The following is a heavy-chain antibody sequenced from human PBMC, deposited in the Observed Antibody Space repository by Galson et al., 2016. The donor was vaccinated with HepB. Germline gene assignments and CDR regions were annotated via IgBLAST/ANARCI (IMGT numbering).Heavy chain of an antibody. CDR3: AREGWAAAGTFDN. Sequence: SVKVSCKASGYTFNDFGIHWVRQAPGQRPEWMGWTSAGNDDTKYSQKFQGSLIVSRDTFANSAYLDLSSLRSEDTAVYYCAREGWAAAGTFDNWGQGTRVTVSS. CDR2: TSAGNDDT. V-gene: IGHV1-3*01. CDR1: GYTFNDFG. J-gene: IGHJ4*02. D-gene: IGHD6-13*01.